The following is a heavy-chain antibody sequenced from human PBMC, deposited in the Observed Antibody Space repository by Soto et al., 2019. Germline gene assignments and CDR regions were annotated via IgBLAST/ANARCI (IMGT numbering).Heavy chain of an antibody. D-gene: IGHD2-15*01. V-gene: IGHV4-34*01. CDR3: ARENRYCSGGSCQFDY. Sequence: PSETLSLTCAVYGGSFSGYYWSWIRQPPGKGLEWIGEINHSGSTNYNPSLKSRVTISVDTSKNQFSLKLSSVTAADTAVYYCARENRYCSGGSCQFDYWGQGTLVTVS. J-gene: IGHJ4*02. CDR1: GGSFSGYY. CDR2: INHSGST.